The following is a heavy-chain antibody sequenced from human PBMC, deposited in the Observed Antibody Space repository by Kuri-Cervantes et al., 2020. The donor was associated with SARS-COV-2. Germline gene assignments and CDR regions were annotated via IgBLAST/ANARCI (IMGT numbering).Heavy chain of an antibody. CDR1: GFTFDDYA. D-gene: IGHD1-26*01. CDR3: AREGELRAFDI. Sequence: GGSLRLSCAASGFTFDDYAMHWVRQAPGKGLEWVSSISSSSSYIYYADSVKGRFTISRDNAKNSLYLQMNSLRAEDTAVYYCAREGELRAFDIWGQGTMVTVSS. V-gene: IGHV3-21*01. CDR2: ISSSSSYI. J-gene: IGHJ3*02.